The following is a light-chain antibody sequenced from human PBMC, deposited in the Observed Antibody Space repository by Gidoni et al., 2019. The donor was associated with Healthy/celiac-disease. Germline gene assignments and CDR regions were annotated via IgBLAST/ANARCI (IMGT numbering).Light chain of an antibody. J-gene: IGKJ5*01. CDR1: QSISSY. CDR2: AAS. V-gene: IGKV1-39*01. CDR3: QQSYSTPRIT. Sequence: DSQRTQSPSSLSASVGDRVTITCRASQSISSYLNWYQQKPGKAPKLLIYAASSLQSGVPSRFSGSGSGTDFTLTISSLQPEDFATYYCQQSYSTPRITFGQGTRLEIK.